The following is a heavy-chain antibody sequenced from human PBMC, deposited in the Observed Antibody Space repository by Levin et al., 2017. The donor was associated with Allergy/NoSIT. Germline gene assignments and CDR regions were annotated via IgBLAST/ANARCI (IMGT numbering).Heavy chain of an antibody. J-gene: IGHJ4*02. D-gene: IGHD5-18*01. CDR2: IYYSGST. Sequence: SETLSLTCTVSGGSVSSGSYYWSWIRQPPGKGLEWIGYIYYSGSTNYNPSLKSRVTISVDTSKNQFSLKLSSVTAADTAVYYCARTDTAMVTTFDYWGQGTLVTVSS. CDR3: ARTDTAMVTTFDY. CDR1: GGSVSSGSYY. V-gene: IGHV4-61*01.